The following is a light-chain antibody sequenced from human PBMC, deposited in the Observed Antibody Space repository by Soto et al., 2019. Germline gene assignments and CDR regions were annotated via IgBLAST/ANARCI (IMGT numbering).Light chain of an antibody. CDR1: SNDIGAYNY. CDR3: SSYAGSNDRWV. J-gene: IGLJ3*02. V-gene: IGLV2-8*01. Sequence: QSVLTQPPSASRSPGQSVTISCTGTSNDIGAYNYVSWYQQHPGKAPKLMIHEVSKRPSGVPDRFSGSKSGNTASLTVSGLQAEDEADYYCSSYAGSNDRWVFGGGTKLTVL. CDR2: EVS.